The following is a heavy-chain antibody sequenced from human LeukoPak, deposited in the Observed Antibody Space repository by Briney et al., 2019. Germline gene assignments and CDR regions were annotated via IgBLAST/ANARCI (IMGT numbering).Heavy chain of an antibody. J-gene: IGHJ4*02. Sequence: ASVKVSCKASGYTFTGYYMHWVRLAPRQGFGWMGLINPNSGGTNYAQKLQGRVTMNRSTSISTAYMELSRLRSDRTAVYYCARDLRRIAAAGTTCFVYWGQGTLVTVSS. CDR3: ARDLRRIAAAGTTCFVY. V-gene: IGHV1-2*02. CDR1: GYTFTGYY. D-gene: IGHD6-13*01. CDR2: INPNSGGT.